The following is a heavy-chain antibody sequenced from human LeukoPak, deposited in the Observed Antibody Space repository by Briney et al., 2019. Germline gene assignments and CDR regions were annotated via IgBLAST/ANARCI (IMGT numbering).Heavy chain of an antibody. J-gene: IGHJ4*02. CDR1: GFSFSNYW. V-gene: IGHV3-7*01. CDR3: TKGGTTFDF. CDR2: IKYDGFEK. D-gene: IGHD2/OR15-2a*01. Sequence: GGSLRLSGAASGFSFSNYWMSWVRQAPGKGLEWVANIKYDGFEKYSVDSVKGRFTISRDNANNSLYLQMNSLRVEDTALYYCTKGGTTFDFWGQGTLVTVSS.